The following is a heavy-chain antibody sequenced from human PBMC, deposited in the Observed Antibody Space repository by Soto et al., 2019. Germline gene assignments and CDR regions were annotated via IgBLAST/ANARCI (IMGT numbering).Heavy chain of an antibody. D-gene: IGHD3-22*01. CDR3: ARSEYYNDSSGYYYPFDY. V-gene: IGHV4-30-2*02. CDR2: IYHSGST. CDR1: GGSISSGGYS. Sequence: SETLSLTCAVSGGSISSGGYSWSWIRQPPGKGLEWIGYIYHSGSTYYNPSLKSRVTISVDTSKNQFSLKLSSVTAADTAVYYCARSEYYNDSSGYYYPFDYWGQGTLVTSPQ. J-gene: IGHJ4*02.